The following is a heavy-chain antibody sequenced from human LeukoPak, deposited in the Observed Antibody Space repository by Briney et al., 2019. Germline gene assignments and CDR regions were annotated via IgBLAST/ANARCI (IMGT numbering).Heavy chain of an antibody. Sequence: SETLSLTCSVSGGSIRSSSDYWGWFRQPPGKGLEWIGSIIYGGTTYYNPSLKSRLSMSVDTSENQFSLKLSSVTAADTAVYFCARHYYDSSGYYWGYYFGYWGHGTLVTVSS. V-gene: IGHV4-39*01. CDR2: IIYGGTT. CDR1: GGSIRSSSDY. D-gene: IGHD3-22*01. J-gene: IGHJ4*01. CDR3: ARHYYDSSGYYWGYYFGY.